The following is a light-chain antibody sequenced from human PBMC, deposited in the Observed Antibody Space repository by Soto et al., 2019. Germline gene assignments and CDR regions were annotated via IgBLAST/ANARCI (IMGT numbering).Light chain of an antibody. CDR1: QSISSS. Sequence: EVVLTQSPATLSLSPGERATLSCRASQSISSSLAWSQQKPGQAPRLLIYDASTRDTGFPARFSGSGSGTDLTLTIGSLEPEDFAVDYCQQRSEWPRTFGQGTKVEIK. V-gene: IGKV3-11*01. CDR2: DAS. CDR3: QQRSEWPRT. J-gene: IGKJ1*01.